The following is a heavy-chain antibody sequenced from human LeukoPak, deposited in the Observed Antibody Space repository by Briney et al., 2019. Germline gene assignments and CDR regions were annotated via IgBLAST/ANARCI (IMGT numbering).Heavy chain of an antibody. CDR1: GGSISSYY. CDR3: ARGTIWSGYPY. V-gene: IGHV4-59*01. CDR2: IYYSGST. D-gene: IGHD3-3*01. Sequence: SESLSLTCTVSGGSISSYYWSWIRQPPGKGLEWIGYIYYSGSTNYKPSLKSRVTISVDTSKNQFSLKLSSVTAADTAVYYCARGTIWSGYPYWGQPTLVTVSS. J-gene: IGHJ4*02.